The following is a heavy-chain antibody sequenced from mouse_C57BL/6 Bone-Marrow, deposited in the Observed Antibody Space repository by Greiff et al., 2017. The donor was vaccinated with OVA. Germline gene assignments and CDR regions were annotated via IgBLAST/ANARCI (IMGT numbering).Heavy chain of an antibody. Sequence: VKLMESGPGLVQPSQSLSITCTVSGFSLTSYGVHWVRQSPGKGLEWLGVIWRGGSTDYNAAFISRLSISKDNSKSQVFFKMNSLQADDTAIYYCARPGTFAMDYWGQGTSVTVSS. V-gene: IGHV2-2*01. D-gene: IGHD4-1*01. J-gene: IGHJ4*01. CDR3: ARPGTFAMDY. CDR1: GFSLTSYG. CDR2: IWRGGST.